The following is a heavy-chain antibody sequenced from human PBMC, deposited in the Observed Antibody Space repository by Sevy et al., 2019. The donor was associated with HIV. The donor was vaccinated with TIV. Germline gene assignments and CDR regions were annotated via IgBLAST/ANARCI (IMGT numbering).Heavy chain of an antibody. CDR2: ISSSSSTI. V-gene: IGHV3-48*01. D-gene: IGHD3-22*01. CDR1: GFIFSSYS. J-gene: IGHJ4*02. Sequence: GGSLRLSCAASGFIFSSYSINWVRQAPGKGLEWISYISSSSSTIYYADSVKGRFTISRDNAKNSLYLQVNSLRAEDTAVYYCARDTAHYYSRGWGFDYWGQGTLVTVSS. CDR3: ARDTAHYYSRGWGFDY.